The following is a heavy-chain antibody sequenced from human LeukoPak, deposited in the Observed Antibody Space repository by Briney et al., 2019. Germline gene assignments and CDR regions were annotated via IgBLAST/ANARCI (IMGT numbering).Heavy chain of an antibody. V-gene: IGHV4-34*01. CDR3: ARAGEPPYYYYYMDV. D-gene: IGHD7-27*01. CDR2: INHSGST. Sequence: PSETLSLTCAVYGGSFSGYYWSWIRQPPGKGLEWIGEINHSGSTNYDPSLKSRVTISVDTSKNQFSLKLSSVTAADTAVYYCARAGEPPYYYYYMDVWGKGTTVTVSS. J-gene: IGHJ6*03. CDR1: GGSFSGYY.